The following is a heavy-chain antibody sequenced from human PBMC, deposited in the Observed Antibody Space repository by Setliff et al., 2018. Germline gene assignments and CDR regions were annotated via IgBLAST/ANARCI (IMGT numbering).Heavy chain of an antibody. J-gene: IGHJ6*03. CDR1: GYNFITFG. V-gene: IGHV1-18*01. Sequence: GASVKVSCKTSGYNFITFGISWVRQAPGQGLEWMGWISPYNEKTNYAEKFQGRVTMTTDTSTTTVYMEVASLRSDDTAVYYCAREMLVVRGVNSYYYYMDVWGKGTTVTVSS. CDR2: ISPYNEKT. CDR3: AREMLVVRGVNSYYYYMDV. D-gene: IGHD3-10*02.